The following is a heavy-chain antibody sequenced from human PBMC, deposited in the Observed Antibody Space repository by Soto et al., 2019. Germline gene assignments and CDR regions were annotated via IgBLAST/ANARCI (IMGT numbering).Heavy chain of an antibody. CDR2: INHSGST. Sequence: QVQLQQWGAGLLKPSETLSLTCAVYGGSFSGYYCSWIRQPPGKGLEWIGEINHSGSTNYNPSLKSRVTISVDTSKNQFSLKLSSVTAADTAVYYCARGGRFLVWFDPWGQGTLVTVSS. CDR3: ARGGRFLVWFDP. CDR1: GGSFSGYY. D-gene: IGHD3-3*01. V-gene: IGHV4-34*01. J-gene: IGHJ5*02.